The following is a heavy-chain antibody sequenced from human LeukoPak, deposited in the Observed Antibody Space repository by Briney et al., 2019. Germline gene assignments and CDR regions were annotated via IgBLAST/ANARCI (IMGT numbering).Heavy chain of an antibody. Sequence: PSASLSLTCTVSGYSISSGYYWGWIRQPPGKGLEWIGSIYHSGSTYYNPSLKSRVTISVDTSKNQFSLKLSSVTAADTAVYYCARDTARGWFDPWGQGTLVTVSS. CDR2: IYHSGST. CDR1: GYSISSGYY. V-gene: IGHV4-38-2*02. J-gene: IGHJ5*02. CDR3: ARDTARGWFDP. D-gene: IGHD5-18*01.